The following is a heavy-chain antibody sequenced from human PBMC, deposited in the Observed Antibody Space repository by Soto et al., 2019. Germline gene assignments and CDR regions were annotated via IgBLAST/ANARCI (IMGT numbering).Heavy chain of an antibody. V-gene: IGHV1-18*01. CDR2: SSAYNGNT. CDR1: GYTFTSYG. J-gene: IGHJ3*02. CDR3: ARDRESKHWALPHDAFDI. Sequence: QVQLVQSGAEVKKPGASVKVSCKASGYTFTSYGISWVRQAPGQGLEWMGWSSAYNGNTNYAQKLQGRVTMTTDTNTSTACMELSSRRSDDTAVYYCARDRESKHWALPHDAFDIWGQGTIVTVSS. D-gene: IGHD7-27*01.